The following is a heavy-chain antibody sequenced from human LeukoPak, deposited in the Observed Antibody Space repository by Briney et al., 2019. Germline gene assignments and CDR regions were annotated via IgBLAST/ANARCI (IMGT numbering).Heavy chain of an antibody. Sequence: SSETLSLTCAVYGGSFSGYYGSWIRQPPGKGLEWIGEINHRGSTNYNPSLKSRVTISVDTSKNQFSLKLSSVTAADTAVYYCARGGNTGYNLWGQGTLVTVSS. J-gene: IGHJ4*02. CDR1: GGSFSGYY. D-gene: IGHD1-20*01. V-gene: IGHV4-34*01. CDR3: ARGGNTGYNL. CDR2: INHRGST.